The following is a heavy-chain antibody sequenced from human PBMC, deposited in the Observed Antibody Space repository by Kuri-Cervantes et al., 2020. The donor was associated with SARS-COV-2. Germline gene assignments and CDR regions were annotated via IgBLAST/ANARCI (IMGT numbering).Heavy chain of an antibody. CDR1: GFTFSSYA. V-gene: IGHV3-23*01. CDR2: IGGSGGST. Sequence: GGSLRLSCAASGFTFSSYAMSWVRQAPGKGLEWVSAIGGSGGSTYYADSVKGRFIISRDNSKNTLYLQMNSLRAEDTAVYYCAKEGYDFWSGGKRAPLDYWGQGTLVTVSS. CDR3: AKEGYDFWSGGKRAPLDY. D-gene: IGHD3-3*01. J-gene: IGHJ4*02.